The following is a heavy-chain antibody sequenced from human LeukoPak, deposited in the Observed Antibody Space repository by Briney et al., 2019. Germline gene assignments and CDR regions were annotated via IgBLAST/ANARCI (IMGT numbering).Heavy chain of an antibody. V-gene: IGHV1-46*01. Sequence: ASVKVSCKASGYTFTSYYMHWVRQAPGQGLEWMGIINPSGGSTSYAQKFQGRVTMTRDTSTSTVYMELSSLRSEDTAVYYCAREVEMATLFCGMDVWGQGTTVTVSS. D-gene: IGHD5-24*01. CDR2: INPSGGST. J-gene: IGHJ6*02. CDR1: GYTFTSYY. CDR3: AREVEMATLFCGMDV.